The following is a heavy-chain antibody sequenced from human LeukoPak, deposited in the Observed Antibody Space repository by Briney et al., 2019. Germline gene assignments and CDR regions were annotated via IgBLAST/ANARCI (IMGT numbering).Heavy chain of an antibody. CDR3: ARALTVTTAYYYYMDV. Sequence: LGESLKISCKASGYSFTNYWIAWVRQMPGKGLEWMGIIYPGDSDTGYSPSFQGQVTISVDKSISTAYLHWSRLKASDTAMYYCARALTVTTAYYYYMDVWGKGTTVTVSS. D-gene: IGHD4-17*01. CDR1: GYSFTNYW. J-gene: IGHJ6*03. V-gene: IGHV5-51*01. CDR2: IYPGDSDT.